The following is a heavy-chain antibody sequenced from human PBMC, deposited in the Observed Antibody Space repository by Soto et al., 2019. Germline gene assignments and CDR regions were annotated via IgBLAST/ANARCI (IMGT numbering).Heavy chain of an antibody. CDR2: ISAYNGNT. CDR1: GYTFTSFG. Sequence: QVQLVQSGAEVKEPGASVKVSCMASGYTFTSFGLSWVRQAPGQGLEWMGWISAYNGNTYYAERLQGRVTMTTDTSTSTAYMELRSLTSDDTAVYYCARDRDYSNLFPYYGMDVWGQGTTVTVSS. CDR3: ARDRDYSNLFPYYGMDV. J-gene: IGHJ6*02. V-gene: IGHV1-18*04. D-gene: IGHD4-4*01.